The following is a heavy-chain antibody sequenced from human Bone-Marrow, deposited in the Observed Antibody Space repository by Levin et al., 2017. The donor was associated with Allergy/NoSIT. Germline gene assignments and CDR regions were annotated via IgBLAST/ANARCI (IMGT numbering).Heavy chain of an antibody. CDR1: GFTFDDCV. Sequence: LSLTCAASGFTFDDCVMHWVRQVPGKGLEWVSTIIWNSKSIDQADSVKGRFTISRDNAQNSLYLQMNSLRVEDTAVYYCVKGTSSLYSYFDSWGQGTRVTVSS. D-gene: IGHD3-16*01. J-gene: IGHJ4*02. CDR3: VKGTSSLYSYFDS. V-gene: IGHV3-9*01. CDR2: IIWNSKSI.